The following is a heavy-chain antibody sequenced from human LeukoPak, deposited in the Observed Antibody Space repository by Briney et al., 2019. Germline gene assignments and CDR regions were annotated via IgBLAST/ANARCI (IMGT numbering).Heavy chain of an antibody. D-gene: IGHD5-18*01. CDR3: AKDTLRYSYGTYFDY. V-gene: IGHV3-9*03. Sequence: GGSLRLSCAASGFTFDDYAMHWVRQAPGKGLEWVSGISWNSGSIGYADSVEGRFTISRDNAKNSLYLQMNSLRAEDMALYYCAKDTLRYSYGTYFDYWGQGTLVTVSS. CDR1: GFTFDDYA. CDR2: ISWNSGSI. J-gene: IGHJ4*02.